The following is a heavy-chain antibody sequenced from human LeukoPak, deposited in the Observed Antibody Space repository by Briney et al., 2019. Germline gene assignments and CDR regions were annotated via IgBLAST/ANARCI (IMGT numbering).Heavy chain of an antibody. CDR1: GFTFSSYG. J-gene: IGHJ4*02. CDR2: ISYDGSNK. CDR3: VKLRGNNYEN. Sequence: GGSLRLSCAASGFTFSSYGMHWVRQAPGKGLEWVAVISYDGSNKYYADSVKGRFTISRDNSKNTLYLQMNSLRVEDTAIYYCVKLRGNNYENWGQGILVTVSS. D-gene: IGHD5-18*01. V-gene: IGHV3-30*18.